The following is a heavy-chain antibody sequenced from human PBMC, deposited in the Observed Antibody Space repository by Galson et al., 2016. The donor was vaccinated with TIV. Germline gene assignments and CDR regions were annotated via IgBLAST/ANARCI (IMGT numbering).Heavy chain of an antibody. CDR3: ARDRRHCGNECFLYYYYGMDV. Sequence: SLRLSCAASAFSVNGNYMSWVRQAPGRGPEWVSIISSGGSTNYADSVKGRFTIGKDDSKNILYLQMNNLRVEDTAVYFCARDRRHCGNECFLYYYYGMDVWGQGTTVTVSS. CDR2: ISSGGST. J-gene: IGHJ6*02. V-gene: IGHV3-53*05. CDR1: AFSVNGNY. D-gene: IGHD2-21*01.